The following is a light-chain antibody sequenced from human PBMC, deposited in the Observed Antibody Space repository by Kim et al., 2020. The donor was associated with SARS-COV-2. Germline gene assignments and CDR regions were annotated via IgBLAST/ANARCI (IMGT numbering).Light chain of an antibody. J-gene: IGKJ1*01. Sequence: ASVGDRVTITCRASQDISNYLAWFQLKPGKAPQLLIYAASALQPGVPSRFSGGGSGTDFTLTVTSLQPEDVATYYCQKSDSAPSTFGQGTKVEIK. CDR3: QKSDSAPST. V-gene: IGKV1-27*01. CDR2: AAS. CDR1: QDISNY.